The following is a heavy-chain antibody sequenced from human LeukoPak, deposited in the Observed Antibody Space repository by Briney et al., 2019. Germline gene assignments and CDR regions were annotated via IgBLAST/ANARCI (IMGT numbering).Heavy chain of an antibody. Sequence: GGSLRLSCAASGFTFSNYAMHSVRQAPGKGLEWVAFIRYDGSSKYYADSVKGRFTISRANSKNTLYRQMNSMRPEDRALYYFAKLPLDDSSGPEGYWGQGTLVTVSS. CDR1: GFTFSNYA. D-gene: IGHD3-22*01. CDR2: IRYDGSSK. V-gene: IGHV3-30*02. CDR3: AKLPLDDSSGPEGY. J-gene: IGHJ4*02.